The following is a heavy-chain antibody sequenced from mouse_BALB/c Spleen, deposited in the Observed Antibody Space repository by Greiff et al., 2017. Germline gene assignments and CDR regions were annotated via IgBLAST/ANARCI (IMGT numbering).Heavy chain of an antibody. Sequence: VQGVESGAELAKPGASVKMSCKASGYTFTSYWMHWVKQRPGQGLEWIGYINPSTGYTEYNQKFKDKATLTADKSSSTAYMQLSSLTSEDSAVYYCARGSSLYYYAMDYWGQGTSVTVSS. CDR1: GYTFTSYW. D-gene: IGHD1-1*01. CDR2: INPSTGYT. CDR3: ARGSSLYYYAMDY. J-gene: IGHJ4*01. V-gene: IGHV1-7*01.